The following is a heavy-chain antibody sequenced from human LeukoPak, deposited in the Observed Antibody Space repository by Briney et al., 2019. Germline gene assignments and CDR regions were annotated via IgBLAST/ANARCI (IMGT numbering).Heavy chain of an antibody. V-gene: IGHV3-64D*06. CDR2: ISSKGGST. D-gene: IGHD3-10*01. CDR3: VKDGSGRYYDY. Sequence: GGSLRLSCSASGFTFSSYAMHWFRRSPGKGREDFSAISSKGGSTYYADSLRGRFTISRDNYKNTLYLQMSSLRAEETAVYYCVKDGSGRYYDYWGQGTLVTVSS. J-gene: IGHJ4*02. CDR1: GFTFSSYA.